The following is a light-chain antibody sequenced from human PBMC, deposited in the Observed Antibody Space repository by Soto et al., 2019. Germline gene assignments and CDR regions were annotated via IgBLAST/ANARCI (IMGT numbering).Light chain of an antibody. Sequence: DIQMTQSPSTLSASVGDRVTITCRASQSISSWLAWYQQKPGKAPKLLIYKASSLESGVPSRFSGSGSGTEFTLTIRSLQPADFATYYCQQYNSYSWTFGQGTKVEIK. J-gene: IGKJ1*01. CDR3: QQYNSYSWT. CDR1: QSISSW. V-gene: IGKV1-5*03. CDR2: KAS.